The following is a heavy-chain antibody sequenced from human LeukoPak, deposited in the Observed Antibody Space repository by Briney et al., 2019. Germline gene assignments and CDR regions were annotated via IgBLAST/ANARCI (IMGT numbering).Heavy chain of an antibody. CDR2: ISYDGSNN. CDR1: RFAFSSYV. V-gene: IGHV3-30*18. Sequence: VGSLRLSRAVSRFAFSSYVMHWVRQSPGKGLEWVAVISYDGSNNYYADSVKGPFTISRDNSYNNLSLQMISLRAEDTAVYYCAKGCYDYVWGSYPDYSGRGSLVTASS. CDR3: AKGCYDYVWGSYPDY. D-gene: IGHD3-16*02. J-gene: IGHJ4*02.